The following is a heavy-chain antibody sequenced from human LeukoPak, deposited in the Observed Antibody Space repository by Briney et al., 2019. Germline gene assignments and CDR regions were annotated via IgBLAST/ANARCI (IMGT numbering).Heavy chain of an antibody. Sequence: ASVKVSCKVSGGTFSNDSITWVRQAPGQGLEWVGGITPIFDTPNYAPKLQGRLTINADGSTSTVYMELRSLRSEDTAVYFCARGPPPLYSGSYRPLDHWGQGTLVTVSS. V-gene: IGHV1-69*13. J-gene: IGHJ4*02. CDR3: ARGPPPLYSGSYRPLDH. CDR1: GGTFSNDS. D-gene: IGHD1-26*01. CDR2: ITPIFDTP.